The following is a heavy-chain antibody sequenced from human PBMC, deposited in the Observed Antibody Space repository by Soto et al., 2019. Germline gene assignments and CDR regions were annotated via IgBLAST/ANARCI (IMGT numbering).Heavy chain of an antibody. V-gene: IGHV4-39*01. Sequence: SETLSLTCTVSGGSISSSSYYWGWIRQPPGKGLEWIGSIYYSGSTYYNPSLKSRVTISVDTSKNQFSLKLSSVTAADTAVYYCARDDFWSGYYKGLFDYWGQGTLVTVSS. CDR3: ARDDFWSGYYKGLFDY. CDR1: GGSISSSSYY. CDR2: IYYSGST. D-gene: IGHD3-3*01. J-gene: IGHJ4*02.